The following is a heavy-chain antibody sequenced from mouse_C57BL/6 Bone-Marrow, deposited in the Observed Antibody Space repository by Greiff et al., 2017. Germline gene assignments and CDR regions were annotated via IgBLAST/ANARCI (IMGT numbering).Heavy chain of an antibody. V-gene: IGHV1-66*01. CDR2: IYPGSGNT. J-gene: IGHJ2*01. CDR3: ARYGNHGGVFDY. Sequence: QVHVKQSGPELVKPGASVKISCKASGYSFTSYYIHWVKQRPGQGLEWIGWIYPGSGNTKYNEKFKGKATLTADTSSSTAYMQLSSLTSEDSAVYYCARYGNHGGVFDYWGQGTTLTVSS. CDR1: GYSFTSYY. D-gene: IGHD1-1*01.